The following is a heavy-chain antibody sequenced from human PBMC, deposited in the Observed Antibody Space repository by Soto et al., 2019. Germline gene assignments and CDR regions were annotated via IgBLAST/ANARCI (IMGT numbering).Heavy chain of an antibody. CDR2: IIPILGIA. CDR1: GGTFSSYT. D-gene: IGHD5-12*01. J-gene: IGHJ4*02. Sequence: QVQLVQSGAEVKKPGSSVKVSCKASGGTFSSYTISWVRQAPGQGLEWMGRIIPILGIANYAQKFQGRVXIXAXXSTSTAYMELSSLRSEDTAVYYCARRDGYKTLFDYWGQGTLVTVSS. CDR3: ARRDGYKTLFDY. V-gene: IGHV1-69*02.